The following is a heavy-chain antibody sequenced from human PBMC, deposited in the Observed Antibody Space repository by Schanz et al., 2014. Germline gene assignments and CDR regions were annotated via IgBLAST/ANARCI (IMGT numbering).Heavy chain of an antibody. CDR1: GYTFTSDS. J-gene: IGHJ6*02. CDR3: ARVQDDILTGSEYYYGMDV. V-gene: IGHV1-18*04. CDR2: ISPYNGNT. Sequence: QVQLVQSGAEVKKPGASVKVSCKASGYTFTSDSMHWVRQAPGQGLEWMGWISPYNGNTNYAQKLQGRVTMTADTSTSTAYMELRSLRSDDTAVYYCARVQDDILTGSEYYYGMDVWGQGTTVTVSS. D-gene: IGHD3-9*01.